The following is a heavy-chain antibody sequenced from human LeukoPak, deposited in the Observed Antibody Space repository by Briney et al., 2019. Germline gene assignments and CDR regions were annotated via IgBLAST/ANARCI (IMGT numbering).Heavy chain of an antibody. CDR2: ISSSSSYI. CDR1: GFTFSNYW. CDR3: ARGSSWLDY. Sequence: GGSLRLSCAVSGFTFSNYWMNWVRQAPGKGLEWVSSISSSSSYIYYADSVKGRFTISRDNAKNSLYLQMNSLRAEDTAVYYCARGSSWLDYWGQGTLVTVSS. V-gene: IGHV3-21*01. D-gene: IGHD6-13*01. J-gene: IGHJ4*02.